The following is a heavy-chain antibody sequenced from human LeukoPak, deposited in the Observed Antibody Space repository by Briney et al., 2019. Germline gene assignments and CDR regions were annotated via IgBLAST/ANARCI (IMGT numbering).Heavy chain of an antibody. CDR1: GFTFSDYY. V-gene: IGHV3-11*01. CDR3: AREDFWSGYSNYFDY. J-gene: IGHJ4*02. CDR2: ITSSGSTI. Sequence: GGSLRLSCAASGFTFSDYYMSWIRQAPGKGLEWVSCITSSGSTIYYADSVKGRFTIPRDNAKKSLYLQMNSLRAEDTAVYYCAREDFWSGYSNYFDYWGQGTLVTVSS. D-gene: IGHD3-3*01.